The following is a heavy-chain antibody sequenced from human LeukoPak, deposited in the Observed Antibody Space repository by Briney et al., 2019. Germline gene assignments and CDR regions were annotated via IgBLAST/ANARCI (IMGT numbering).Heavy chain of an antibody. CDR1: GFTFSSYG. V-gene: IGHV3-30*18. J-gene: IGHJ4*02. D-gene: IGHD3-9*01. Sequence: GRSLRLSCAASGFTFSSYGMHWVRQAPGKGLEWVAVISYDGSNKYYANSVKGRFTISRDNSKNTLYLQMNSLRAEDTAVYYCAKGADDILTGSFIDYWGQGTLVTVSS. CDR3: AKGADDILTGSFIDY. CDR2: ISYDGSNK.